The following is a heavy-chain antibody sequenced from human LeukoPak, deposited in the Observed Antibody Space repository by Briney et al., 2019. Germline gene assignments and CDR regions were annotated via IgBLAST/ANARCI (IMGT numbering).Heavy chain of an antibody. J-gene: IGHJ4*02. CDR2: IYYSGST. D-gene: IGHD6-19*01. CDR1: GGSITNFY. CDR3: ARGDDSSGWYGTTTFDY. Sequence: PSETLSLTCAVSGGSITNFYWSWIRQPPGKGLEWIGYIYYSGSTNYNPSLKSRVTISVDTSKNQFSLKLSSVTAADTAVYYCARGDDSSGWYGTTTFDYWGQGTLVTVSS. V-gene: IGHV4-59*01.